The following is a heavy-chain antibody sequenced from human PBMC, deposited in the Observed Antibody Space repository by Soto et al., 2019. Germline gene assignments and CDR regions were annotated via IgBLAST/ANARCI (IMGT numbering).Heavy chain of an antibody. V-gene: IGHV3-15*01. CDR3: TTDSASVNYDSSGYYLGY. CDR1: GFTFSNAW. Sequence: EVQLVESGGGLVKPGGSLRLSCAASGFTFSNAWMSWVRQAPGKGLEWVGRIKSKTDGGTTDYAAPVKGRFTISRDDSKNTLYRQMNSLKTEDTAVYYCTTDSASVNYDSSGYYLGYWGQGTLVTVSS. CDR2: IKSKTDGGTT. D-gene: IGHD3-22*01. J-gene: IGHJ4*02.